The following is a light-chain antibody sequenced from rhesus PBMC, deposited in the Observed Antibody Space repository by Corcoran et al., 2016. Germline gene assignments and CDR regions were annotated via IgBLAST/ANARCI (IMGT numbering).Light chain of an antibody. CDR1: QAISIW. J-gene: IGKJ1*01. CDR3: QQHDSAPRT. V-gene: IGKV1-21*01. CDR2: KAY. Sequence: DIQMTQSPSSLSASVGDRVTITCRASQAISIWLAWYQQKPGKAPKLLIYKAYALESGVPSRVSVSGSGTEFTLTIGNLQPEDFATYYCQQHDSAPRTFGPGTKVEIK.